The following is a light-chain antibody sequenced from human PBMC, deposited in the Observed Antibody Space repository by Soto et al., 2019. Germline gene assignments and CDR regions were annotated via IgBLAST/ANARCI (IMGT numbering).Light chain of an antibody. J-gene: IGKJ1*01. CDR1: QSITTF. CDR3: QQSFAIPPT. CDR2: AAS. Sequence: DLQVTQSPSSLSASVGDSVTITCRASQSITTFLNWYQQKPGKAPKLLIYAASTLQGGVPSRFSGSGYGTDFSLTISSLQPDDFATYYCQQSFAIPPTFAQGTKVEIE. V-gene: IGKV1-39*01.